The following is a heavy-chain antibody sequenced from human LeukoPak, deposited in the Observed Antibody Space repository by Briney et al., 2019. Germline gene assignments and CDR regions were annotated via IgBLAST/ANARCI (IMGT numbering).Heavy chain of an antibody. Sequence: RSLRLSCAASGITFSSFGMHWARQAPGKGLEWLAIISYDGNNKYYADSVKGRFTISRDNSKNTVYLQMNSLRAEDTAVYYCAKDRYYYGSGTYPLDYWGQGTLVTVSS. D-gene: IGHD3-10*01. CDR2: ISYDGNNK. CDR3: AKDRYYYGSGTYPLDY. CDR1: GITFSSFG. J-gene: IGHJ4*02. V-gene: IGHV3-30*18.